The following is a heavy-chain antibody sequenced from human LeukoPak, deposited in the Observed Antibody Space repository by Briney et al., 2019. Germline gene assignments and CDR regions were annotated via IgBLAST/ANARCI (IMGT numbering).Heavy chain of an antibody. CDR3: ARDLSWFGEFDY. Sequence: GGSLRLSCAASGFTFSSYGMHWVRQAPGKGLEWVAVIWYDGSNKYYADSVKGRFTISRDNSKNTLYLQTNSLRAEDTAVYYCARDLSWFGEFDYWGQGTLVTVSS. D-gene: IGHD3-10*01. CDR1: GFTFSSYG. J-gene: IGHJ4*02. V-gene: IGHV3-33*08. CDR2: IWYDGSNK.